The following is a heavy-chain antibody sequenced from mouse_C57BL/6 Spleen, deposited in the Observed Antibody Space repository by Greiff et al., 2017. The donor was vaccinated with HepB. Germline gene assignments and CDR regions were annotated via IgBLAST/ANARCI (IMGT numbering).Heavy chain of an antibody. J-gene: IGHJ3*01. CDR3: AYYYGSSPFAY. D-gene: IGHD1-1*01. Sequence: QVHVKQSGAELARPGASVKLSCKASGYTFTSYGISWVKQRTGQGLEWIGEIYPRSGNTYYNEKFKGKATLTADKSSSTAYMELRSLTSEDSAVYFCAYYYGSSPFAYWGQGTLVTVSA. CDR2: IYPRSGNT. V-gene: IGHV1-81*01. CDR1: GYTFTSYG.